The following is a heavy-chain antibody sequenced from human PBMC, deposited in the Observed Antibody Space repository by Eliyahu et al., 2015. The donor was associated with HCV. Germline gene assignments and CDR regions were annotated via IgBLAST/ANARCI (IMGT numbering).Heavy chain of an antibody. CDR2: IHYSGXT. D-gene: IGHD6-19*01. CDR3: ASGGGGIAVAGTGGWFDP. J-gene: IGHJ5*02. Sequence: QVQLQESGPGLVKPSETLSLTCXVSGXSITTYSWSWIRQPPGKGLEWIGYIHYSGXTNNNPPXKSRVTISVDTSKNQFSLNLTXVTAADTAVYYCASGGGGIAVAGTGGWFDPWGQGTLVTVSS. V-gene: IGHV4-59*01. CDR1: GXSITTYS.